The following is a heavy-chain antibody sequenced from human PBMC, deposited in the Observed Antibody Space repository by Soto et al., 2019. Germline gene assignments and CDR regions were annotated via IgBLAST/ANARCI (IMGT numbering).Heavy chain of an antibody. Sequence: QVQLQQWGAGLLKPSETLSLTCAVYGGSFSGYYWSWIRQPPGKGLEWIGEINHSGSTNYNPSLKSRVTVSVDTSKHPFSLQRSSVTASDSAVYYCARSTHDYVWGSYRRRASEHFQNWGQGTLVTVSS. CDR2: INHSGST. D-gene: IGHD3-16*02. CDR1: GGSFSGYY. CDR3: ARSTHDYVWGSYRRRASEHFQN. J-gene: IGHJ1*01. V-gene: IGHV4-34*01.